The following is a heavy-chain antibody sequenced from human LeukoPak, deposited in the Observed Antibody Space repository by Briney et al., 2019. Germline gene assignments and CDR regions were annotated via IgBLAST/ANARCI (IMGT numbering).Heavy chain of an antibody. D-gene: IGHD3-22*01. CDR1: GFTFSNHW. J-gene: IGHJ4*02. Sequence: PGGSLRLSCAASGFTFSNHWMSWVRQAPGKGLEWVANIKQDGSLKYYVDSAKGRFTISRDNAENSLYLQLNSLRAEDTAVYYCTRDLQYYDTSGYVAPLIDYWGQGTLVTVSS. CDR3: TRDLQYYDTSGYVAPLIDY. V-gene: IGHV3-7*01. CDR2: IKQDGSLK.